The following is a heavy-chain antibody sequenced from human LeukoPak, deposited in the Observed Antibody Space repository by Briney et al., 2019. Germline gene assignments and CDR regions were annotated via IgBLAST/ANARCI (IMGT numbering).Heavy chain of an antibody. CDR1: GFTFSGYA. D-gene: IGHD3-10*01. V-gene: IGHV3-30-3*01. CDR2: ISYDGSNE. CDR3: ARVGYYASGPFSYFDY. Sequence: GGSLRLSCAASGFTFSGYAMHWVRQAPGKGLECLAVISYDGSNEYYAHSVKGRFTISRDNSKNTLYLQMNSLSVADTAVYYCARVGYYASGPFSYFDYWGQGTLVTVSS. J-gene: IGHJ4*02.